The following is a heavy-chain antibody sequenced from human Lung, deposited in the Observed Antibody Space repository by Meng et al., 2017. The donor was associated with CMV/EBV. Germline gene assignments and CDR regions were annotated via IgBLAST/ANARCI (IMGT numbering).Heavy chain of an antibody. Sequence: SCAASGFTFSSYVMTWVRQAPGKGLEWVSGIGPSGGNTYYADSVKGRFTISRDNSRNTLYLQMNGLRAEDTAVYYCAKAGYSSSWYVFDDWGQGXLVTVSS. V-gene: IGHV3-23*01. D-gene: IGHD6-13*01. J-gene: IGHJ4*02. CDR2: IGPSGGNT. CDR3: AKAGYSSSWYVFDD. CDR1: GFTFSSYV.